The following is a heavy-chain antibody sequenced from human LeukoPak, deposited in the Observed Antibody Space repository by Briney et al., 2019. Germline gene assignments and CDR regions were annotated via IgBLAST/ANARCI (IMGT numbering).Heavy chain of an antibody. J-gene: IGHJ4*02. CDR1: GFTFSDYY. CDR2: SSSTGNII. D-gene: IGHD2-2*01. CDR3: ARDPLIGSTYTTAWGY. V-gene: IGHV3-11*04. Sequence: GGSLRLSCAASGFTFSDYYMTWIRQAPGKGLEWVSYSSSTGNIIFYADSVKGRFTTSRDNAKNSLYLQMNSLRAEDTAVYYCARDPLIGSTYTTAWGYWGQGTLVTVSS.